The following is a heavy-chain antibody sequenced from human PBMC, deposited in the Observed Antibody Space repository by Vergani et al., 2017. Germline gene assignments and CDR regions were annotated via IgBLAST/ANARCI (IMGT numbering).Heavy chain of an antibody. CDR3: ARDLLPNYDFWSGYSHAYYYYYGMDV. J-gene: IGHJ6*02. CDR1: GFTFTNFA. CDR2: INSDGSST. D-gene: IGHD3-3*01. Sequence: EVQLLESGGNLVQPGGSLRLSCAASGFTFTNFAMTWVRQAPGEGLEWVSRINSDGSSTSYADSVKGRFTISRDNAKNTLYLQMNSLRAEDTAVYYCARDLLPNYDFWSGYSHAYYYYYGMDVWGQGTTVTVSS. V-gene: IGHV3-74*01.